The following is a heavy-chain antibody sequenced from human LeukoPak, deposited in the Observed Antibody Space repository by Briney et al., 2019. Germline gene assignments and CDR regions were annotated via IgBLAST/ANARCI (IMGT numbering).Heavy chain of an antibody. CDR1: GGTFSSYA. CDR2: IIPILGIA. D-gene: IGHD3-16*02. CDR3: ARGHSLRGGVDY. Sequence: ASVKVSCKASGGTFSSYAISWVRQAPGQGLEWMGRIIPILGIANYAQKFQGRVTITADKSTSTAYMELSSLRSEDTAVYYCARGHSLRGGVDYWGQGTLVTVSS. J-gene: IGHJ4*02. V-gene: IGHV1-69*04.